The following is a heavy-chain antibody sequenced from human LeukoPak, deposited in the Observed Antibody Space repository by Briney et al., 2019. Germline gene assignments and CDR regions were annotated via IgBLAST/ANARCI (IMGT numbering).Heavy chain of an antibody. CDR1: GYTFTSYY. Sequence: ASVKVSCKASGYTFTSYYMHWVRQAPGQGLEWMGIINPSGGSTSYAQKFQGRVTMTEDTSTNTAHMELSSLRSEDTAVYYCATVVGYSGNDESWGQDDESWGQGTLVIVSS. J-gene: IGHJ5*02. CDR3: ATVVGYSGNDESWGQDDES. CDR2: INPSGGST. D-gene: IGHD5-12*01. V-gene: IGHV1-46*01.